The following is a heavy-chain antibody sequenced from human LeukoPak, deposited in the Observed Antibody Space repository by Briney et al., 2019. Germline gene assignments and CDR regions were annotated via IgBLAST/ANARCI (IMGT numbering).Heavy chain of an antibody. D-gene: IGHD3-10*02. Sequence: GGSLTLSCAASGRTFSTYWMSWIRQAPGKGLECVGIINQHGSDKYYVASVKRRFTISRDNAENSLYLQINSLRAEDTAVYYCARGALRSVDYWGQGTLLTVSS. V-gene: IGHV3-7*03. CDR3: ARGALRSVDY. J-gene: IGHJ4*02. CDR2: INQHGSDK. CDR1: GRTFSTYW.